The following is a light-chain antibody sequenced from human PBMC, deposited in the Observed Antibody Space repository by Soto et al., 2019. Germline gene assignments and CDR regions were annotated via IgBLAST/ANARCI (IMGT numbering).Light chain of an antibody. CDR3: QPYGDSIT. CDR2: DAV. Sequence: VLTQSPGSLSLSPGERATVSCRASQTVTSSYLAWYQQRPGQAPQLLIYDAVKRATGIPDRFSGSESARDYTLTISRLVPEDSAVYYCQPYGDSITFGGGTKVDIK. J-gene: IGKJ4*01. CDR1: QTVTSSY. V-gene: IGKV3-20*01.